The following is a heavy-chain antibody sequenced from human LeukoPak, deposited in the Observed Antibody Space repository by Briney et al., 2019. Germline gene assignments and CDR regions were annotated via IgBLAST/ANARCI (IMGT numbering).Heavy chain of an antibody. CDR1: GFTFSSSW. CDR2: INNAGSST. V-gene: IGHV3-74*01. J-gene: IGHJ4*02. Sequence: GGSLRLSCAASGFTFSSSWMHWVRQAPGKGLVWVSRINNAGSSTSYAGSVKGRFTISRDNAKNTLYLQMNNLRAEDTAVYYCARDNEFCTGGTCRLDYWGQGALVTVSS. D-gene: IGHD2-15*01. CDR3: ARDNEFCTGGTCRLDY.